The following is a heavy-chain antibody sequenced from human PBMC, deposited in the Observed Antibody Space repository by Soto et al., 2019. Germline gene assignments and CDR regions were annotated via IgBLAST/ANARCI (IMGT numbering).Heavy chain of an antibody. CDR2: IYYSGYT. D-gene: IGHD3-10*01. CDR1: GGSISSRDYH. CDR3: ARGDHGPGSYDSWFDP. Sequence: QVQLQESGPGLVKPSQTLSLTCAVSGGSISSRDYHWSWIRQRPGKGLEWSGDIYYSGYTSYSPSLESRVTISVYTSQNQISLKLTSVTAADTAVYFCARGDHGPGSYDSWFDPWGQGTLVTVSS. J-gene: IGHJ5*02. V-gene: IGHV4-31*11.